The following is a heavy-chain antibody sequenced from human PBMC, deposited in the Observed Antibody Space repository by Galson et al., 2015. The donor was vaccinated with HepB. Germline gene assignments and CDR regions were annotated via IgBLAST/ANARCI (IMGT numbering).Heavy chain of an antibody. Sequence: SLRLSCAASGFTFRSYWMTWVRQAPGKGLEWVANIKQDDNEKYYVDSVKGRFTISRDNAKNLLYLQMKSLRVEDTAVYYCARESKLLQGYGGFPVDNWGQGTLVTVSS. CDR3: ARESKLLQGYGGFPVDN. V-gene: IGHV3-7*01. CDR2: IKQDDNEK. D-gene: IGHD2-15*01. J-gene: IGHJ4*02. CDR1: GFTFRSYW.